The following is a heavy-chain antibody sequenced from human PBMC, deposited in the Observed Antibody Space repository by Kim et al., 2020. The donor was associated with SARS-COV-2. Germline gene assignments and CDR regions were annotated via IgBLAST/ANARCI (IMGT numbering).Heavy chain of an antibody. CDR3: ARGGDFWSGYNYYYGMDV. D-gene: IGHD3-3*01. J-gene: IGHJ6*02. V-gene: IGHV3-30*01. Sequence: KGRFTISRDNSKNTLYLQMNSLRAEDTAVYYCARGGDFWSGYNYYYGMDVWGQGTTVTVSS.